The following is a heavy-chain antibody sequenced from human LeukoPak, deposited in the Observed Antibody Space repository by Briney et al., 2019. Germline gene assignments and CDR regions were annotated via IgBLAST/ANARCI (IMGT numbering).Heavy chain of an antibody. V-gene: IGHV5-51*01. J-gene: IGHJ2*01. Sequence: GESLKISCKGSGYRFTSYWIGWVRQMPGKGLEWMGIIYPGDSDTRFSPSFQGHVTISVDKSISTAYLQWSSLKASDTTIYYCAREYSSSWYGYFDLWGRGTLVTVSS. CDR2: IYPGDSDT. CDR1: GYRFTSYW. CDR3: AREYSSSWYGYFDL. D-gene: IGHD6-13*01.